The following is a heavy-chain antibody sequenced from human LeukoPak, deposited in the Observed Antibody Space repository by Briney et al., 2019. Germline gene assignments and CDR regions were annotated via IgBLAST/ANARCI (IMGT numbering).Heavy chain of an antibody. J-gene: IGHJ4*02. CDR2: ITGYGGET. CDR1: GFTFSPYW. D-gene: IGHD6-19*01. Sequence: GGSLRLSCAASGFTFSPYWMHWLRQPPGKGLEWVSRITGYGGETTYADSVKGRFTISRDNAKNTLYLQMDSLRAEDTAVYYCASQPSAVAGNYWGQGTLVTVSS. CDR3: ASQPSAVAGNY. V-gene: IGHV3-74*01.